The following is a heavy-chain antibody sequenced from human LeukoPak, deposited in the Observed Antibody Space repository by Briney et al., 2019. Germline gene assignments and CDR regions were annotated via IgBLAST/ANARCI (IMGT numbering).Heavy chain of an antibody. V-gene: IGHV1-46*01. Sequence: ASVKVSCKASGYTLTSYYMHWVRQAPGQGLEWMGIINPSGGSTSYAQKFQGRVTMTRDTSTSTVYMELSSLRSEDTAVYYCARAWGGYDFVDYWGQGTLVTVSS. D-gene: IGHD5-12*01. CDR3: ARAWGGYDFVDY. CDR2: INPSGGST. J-gene: IGHJ4*02. CDR1: GYTLTSYY.